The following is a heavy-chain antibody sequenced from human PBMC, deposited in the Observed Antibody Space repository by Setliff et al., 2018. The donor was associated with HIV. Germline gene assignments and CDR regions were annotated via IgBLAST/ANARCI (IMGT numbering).Heavy chain of an antibody. CDR2: IKQDGSEK. D-gene: IGHD6-19*01. V-gene: IGHV3-7*01. Sequence: PGGSLRLSCAAPGFTFNYFWMSWVRQAPGKGLEWVANIKQDGSEKNYVDSVKGRFTISRDTAKNSLYLQMNSLRVEDTAVYYCARDHWVAGLDYWGQGTLVTVSS. J-gene: IGHJ4*02. CDR1: GFTFNYFW. CDR3: ARDHWVAGLDY.